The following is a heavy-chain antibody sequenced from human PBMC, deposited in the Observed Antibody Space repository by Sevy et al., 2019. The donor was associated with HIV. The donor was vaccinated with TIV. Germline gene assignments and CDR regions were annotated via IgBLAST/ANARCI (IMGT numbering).Heavy chain of an antibody. CDR1: GFTFSNYG. V-gene: IGHV3-33*01. CDR2: IWNDGSNK. CDR3: ARGGDFNDRSAKRDFDY. D-gene: IGHD3-22*01. Sequence: GGSLRLSCAASGFTFSNYGMHWVRQAPGKGLEWVAVIWNDGSNKYYADSVKGRFTISRDNSKNRLYLQMNSLIVEDTAGYFCARGGDFNDRSAKRDFDYWGQGTLVTVSS. J-gene: IGHJ4*02.